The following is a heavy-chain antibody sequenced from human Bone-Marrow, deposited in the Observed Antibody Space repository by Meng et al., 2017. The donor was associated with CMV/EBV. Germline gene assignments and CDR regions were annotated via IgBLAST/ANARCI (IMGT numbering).Heavy chain of an antibody. V-gene: IGHV3-7*01. J-gene: IGHJ4*02. CDR3: ARVPRSRFGSLHFDY. CDR2: IKQDGSEK. Sequence: GESLKISCAVSGFTFSSYAMSWVRQAPGKGLEWVANIKQDGSEKYYVDSVKGRFTISRDNAKNSLYLQMNSLRAEDTAVYYCARVPRSRFGSLHFDYWGQGTRVTVSS. D-gene: IGHD1-26*01. CDR1: GFTFSSYA.